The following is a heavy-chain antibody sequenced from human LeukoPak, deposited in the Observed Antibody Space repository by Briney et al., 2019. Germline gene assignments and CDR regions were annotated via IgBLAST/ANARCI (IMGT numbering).Heavy chain of an antibody. J-gene: IGHJ5*02. CDR2: INHSGST. Sequence: KPSETLSLTCAVYGGTFSGYYWSWIRQPPGKGLDWIGEINHSGSTNYNPSLKRRVTISVDTSKNQFSLKLSSVTAADTAVYYCARGGGFGELYSWGQGTLVTVSS. CDR3: ARGGGFGELYS. CDR1: GGTFSGYY. D-gene: IGHD3-10*01. V-gene: IGHV4-34*01.